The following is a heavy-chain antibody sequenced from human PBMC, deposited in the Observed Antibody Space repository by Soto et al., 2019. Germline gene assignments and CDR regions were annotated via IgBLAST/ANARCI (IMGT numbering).Heavy chain of an antibody. V-gene: IGHV3-7*01. CDR1: GFTFSNYW. CDR2: IKPDGSDK. Sequence: EVQLVEYGGGLVQPGGSLRLSCAASGFTFSNYWMSWVRQAPGKGLEWVANIKPDGSDKYYVDSVKGRFTISRDNAKNSLYLQMNGLRAEDTAVYYCARGTGGTWLRAKNYYMDVWGKGTTVTVSS. CDR3: ARGTGGTWLRAKNYYMDV. J-gene: IGHJ6*03. D-gene: IGHD2-8*02.